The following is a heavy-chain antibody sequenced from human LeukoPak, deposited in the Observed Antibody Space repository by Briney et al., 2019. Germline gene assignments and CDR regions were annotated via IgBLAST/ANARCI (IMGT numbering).Heavy chain of an antibody. CDR1: GGSFSGYY. Sequence: PSETLSLTCAVYGGSFSGYYWSWIRQPPGKGLEWIGEINHRGSTNYNPSLKSRVTISVDTSKNQFSLKLSSVTAADTAVYYCARMYPLYYMDVWGKGTTVTVSS. J-gene: IGHJ6*03. V-gene: IGHV4-34*01. D-gene: IGHD2-2*01. CDR2: INHRGST. CDR3: ARMYPLYYMDV.